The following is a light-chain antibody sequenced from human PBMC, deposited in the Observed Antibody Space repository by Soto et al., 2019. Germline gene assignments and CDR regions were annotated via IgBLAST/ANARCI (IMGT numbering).Light chain of an antibody. CDR2: AAS. V-gene: IGKV1-39*01. CDR3: QQSYSTPFT. J-gene: IGKJ3*01. Sequence: DIQMTQSPSSLSASVGDRVTITCRASQSISSYLNWYQQKPGKAPKLLIYAASSLQSGVPSRFSGSGSGTDFILTISSLQPEDFATYYCQQSYSTPFTFGPWTKVDIK. CDR1: QSISSY.